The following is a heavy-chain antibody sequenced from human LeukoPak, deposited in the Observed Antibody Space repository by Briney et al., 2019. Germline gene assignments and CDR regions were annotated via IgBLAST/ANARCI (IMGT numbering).Heavy chain of an antibody. D-gene: IGHD6-13*01. CDR2: ISGDGGST. J-gene: IGHJ6*02. CDR3: AKSAAGIYYYYYYGMDV. V-gene: IGHV3-43*02. CDR1: GFTFDDYA. Sequence: GGSLRLSCAAPGFTFDDYAMHWVRQAPGKGLEWVSLISGDGGSTYYADSVKGRFTISRDNSKNSLYLQMNSLRTEDTALYYCAKSAAGIYYYYYYGMDVWGQGTTVTVSS.